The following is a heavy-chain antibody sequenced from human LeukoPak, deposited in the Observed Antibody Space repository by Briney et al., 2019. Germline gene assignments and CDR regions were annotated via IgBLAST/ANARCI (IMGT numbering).Heavy chain of an antibody. CDR2: ISAYNGNT. D-gene: IGHD6-13*01. CDR3: ARVGYSSSWYKTQAGFGY. CDR1: GYTFTSYG. Sequence: ASVKVSCKASGYTFTSYGISWVRQAPGQGLEWMGWISAYNGNTNYAQKLQGRVTMTTDTSTSTAYVELRSLRSDDTAVYYCARVGYSSSWYKTQAGFGYWGQGTLVTVSS. J-gene: IGHJ4*02. V-gene: IGHV1-18*01.